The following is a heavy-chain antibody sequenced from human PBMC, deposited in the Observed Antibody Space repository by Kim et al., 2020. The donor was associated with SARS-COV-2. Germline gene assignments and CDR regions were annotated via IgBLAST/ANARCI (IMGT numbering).Heavy chain of an antibody. CDR3: ATYLIGFYPGYFDY. D-gene: IGHD3-9*01. V-gene: IGHV4-39*01. CDR1: GGSISSNSYY. Sequence: SETLSLTCTVSGGSISSNSYYWGWIRQSPGKGLEWIGSIYYSGSTEYNPSLKSRVTISVNTSKNQFSLKLGTVTAAATAVYYCATYLIGFYPGYFDYWAQGPLVTVSS. J-gene: IGHJ4*02. CDR2: IYYSGST.